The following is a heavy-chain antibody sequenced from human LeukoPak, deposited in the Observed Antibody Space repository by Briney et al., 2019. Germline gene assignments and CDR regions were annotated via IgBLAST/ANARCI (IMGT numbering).Heavy chain of an antibody. CDR2: IYPGDSDT. Sequence: GESLKISCKASGYSFTDYWIGWVRPMPGKGLEWVGLIYPGDSDTRYSPSFQGQVTMSADKSISTAYLQWSSLKASDTAMYYCARYYGGNTFDIWGQGTMVTVSS. CDR1: GYSFTDYW. CDR3: ARYYGGNTFDI. D-gene: IGHD3-10*01. V-gene: IGHV5-51*01. J-gene: IGHJ3*02.